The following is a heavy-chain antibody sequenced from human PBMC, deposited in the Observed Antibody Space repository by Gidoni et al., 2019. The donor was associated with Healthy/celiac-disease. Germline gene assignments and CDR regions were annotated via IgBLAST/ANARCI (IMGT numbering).Heavy chain of an antibody. V-gene: IGHV1-69*08. CDR3: AREGPDSSSWFYGMDV. D-gene: IGHD6-13*01. J-gene: IGHJ6*02. CDR1: AGTFLSYT. CDR2: SIPILGIA. Sequence: HVQLVQSGAGVNKPGSSLHFSCKSSAGTFLSYTISWVRQAPGQGLEWMGRSIPILGIANYAQKFQGRVTITADKSTSTAYMELSSLRSEDTAVYYCAREGPDSSSWFYGMDVWGQGTTVTVSS.